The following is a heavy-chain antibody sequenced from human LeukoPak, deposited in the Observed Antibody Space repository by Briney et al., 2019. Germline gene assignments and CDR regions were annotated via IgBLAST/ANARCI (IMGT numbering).Heavy chain of an antibody. CDR3: ATSYQLLRLLDAFDI. CDR1: GFTFSSYA. V-gene: IGHV3-30*04. CDR2: ISYDGSNK. Sequence: PGRSLRLSCAASGFTFSSYAMHWVRQAPGKGLEWVAVISYDGSNKYYADSVKGRFTISRDNSKNTLYLQMNSLRAEDTAVYYCATSYQLLRLLDAFDIWGQGTMVTVSS. J-gene: IGHJ3*02. D-gene: IGHD2-2*01.